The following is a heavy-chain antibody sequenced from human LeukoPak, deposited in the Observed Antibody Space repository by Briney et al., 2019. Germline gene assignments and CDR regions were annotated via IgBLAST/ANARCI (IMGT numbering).Heavy chain of an antibody. CDR3: ARAKDRYSSSWEYFDY. D-gene: IGHD6-13*01. CDR1: GYSISSGYY. Sequence: SETLSLTCAVSGYSISSGYYWGWIRQPPGKGLEWIGSIYHSGSTYYNPSLKSRVTISVDTSENQFSLKLSSVTAADTAVYYCARAKDRYSSSWEYFDYWGQGTLVTVSS. V-gene: IGHV4-38-2*01. J-gene: IGHJ4*02. CDR2: IYHSGST.